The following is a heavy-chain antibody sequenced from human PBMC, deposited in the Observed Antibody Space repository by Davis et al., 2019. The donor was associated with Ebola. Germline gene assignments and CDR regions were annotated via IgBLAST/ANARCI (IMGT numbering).Heavy chain of an antibody. J-gene: IGHJ4*02. Sequence: ASVKVSCKASGYTFTTYGISWVRQAPGQGLEWMGWISAYNGNTNYAQKLQGRVTMTTDTSTSTANIDLRRLRSDDTAVYYCSRDVIVTFGGVIVETYYFDDWGQGTLVTVSS. CDR2: ISAYNGNT. CDR3: SRDVIVTFGGVIVETYYFDD. D-gene: IGHD3-16*02. V-gene: IGHV1-18*01. CDR1: GYTFTTYG.